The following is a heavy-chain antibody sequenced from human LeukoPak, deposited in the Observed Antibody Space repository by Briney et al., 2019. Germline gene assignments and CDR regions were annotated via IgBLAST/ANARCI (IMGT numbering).Heavy chain of an antibody. CDR1: GGSISSYY. V-gene: IGHV4-59*01. CDR2: IYYSGST. Sequence: SETLSLTCSISGGSISSYYWSWIQQPPGKGLEWIGYIYYSGSTNYNPSLKSRVTISVDTSKSQFSLKLSSVTAADTAVYYCARYYDILTGYYVFDYWGQGTLVTVSS. J-gene: IGHJ4*02. CDR3: ARYYDILTGYYVFDY. D-gene: IGHD3-9*01.